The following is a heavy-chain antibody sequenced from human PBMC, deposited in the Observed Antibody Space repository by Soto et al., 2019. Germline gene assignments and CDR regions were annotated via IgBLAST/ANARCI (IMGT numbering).Heavy chain of an antibody. Sequence: QVQLVQSGAEVKKPGASVKASCKASGYTFTSYYMNWVRQAPGQGLEWMGIINPSGGSTTYAQKFQGRVTMTRDTSTSTVYMELSGLRSEDTAVYYCARVPPDYYYGMDVWGQGTTVTVSS. CDR1: GYTFTSYY. V-gene: IGHV1-46*01. CDR2: INPSGGST. J-gene: IGHJ6*02. CDR3: ARVPPDYYYGMDV.